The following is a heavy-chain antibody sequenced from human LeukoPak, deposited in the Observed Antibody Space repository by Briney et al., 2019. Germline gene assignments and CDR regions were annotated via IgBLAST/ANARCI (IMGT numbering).Heavy chain of an antibody. CDR2: IYYSGST. V-gene: IGHV4-31*03. CDR3: AREPHCRGVSYYGMDV. Sequence: SETRSLTCTVSGASTSRGGYYWSWIRQHPGKGLEWIGYIYYSGSTYYNPSPKSRVTISVDPSKNHFSLKLSAVSGADTAVYYGAREPHCRGVSYYGMDVGGQETTVTVPS. CDR1: GASTSRGGYY. D-gene: IGHD3-10*01. J-gene: IGHJ6*02.